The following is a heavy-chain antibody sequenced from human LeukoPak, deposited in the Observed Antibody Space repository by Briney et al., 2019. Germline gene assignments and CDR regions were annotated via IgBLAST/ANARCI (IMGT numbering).Heavy chain of an antibody. CDR1: GGSISSSNW. CDR2: IYHSGST. V-gene: IGHV4-4*02. Sequence: SETLSLTCAVSGGSISSSNWWSWVRQPPGKGLEWIGEIYHSGSTNYNPSLKSRVTISVDKSKNQFSLNLSSVTAADTAVYYCARSYSNYVHWYFDLWGRGALVTVSS. J-gene: IGHJ2*01. CDR3: ARSYSNYVHWYFDL. D-gene: IGHD4-11*01.